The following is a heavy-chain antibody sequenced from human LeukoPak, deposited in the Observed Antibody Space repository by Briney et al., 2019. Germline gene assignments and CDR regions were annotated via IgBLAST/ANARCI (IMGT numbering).Heavy chain of an antibody. CDR1: GYSFTSYW. D-gene: IGHD4-17*01. CDR2: IYPGDSDT. V-gene: IGHV5-51*01. Sequence: GESLKISCKGSGYSFTSYWIGWVRQMPGKGLGWMGIIYPGDSDTRYSPSFQGQVTISADKSISTAYLQWSSLKASDTAMYYCARHDDYGDYEGEGGFDYWGQGTLVTVSS. J-gene: IGHJ4*02. CDR3: ARHDDYGDYEGEGGFDY.